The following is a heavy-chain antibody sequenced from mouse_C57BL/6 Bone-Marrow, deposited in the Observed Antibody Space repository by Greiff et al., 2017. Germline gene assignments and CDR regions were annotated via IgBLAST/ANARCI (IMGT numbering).Heavy chain of an antibody. D-gene: IGHD1-1*01. CDR2: ILPGSGST. CDR3: ARRGYGSRVDD. Sequence: QVQLQQSGAELMKPGASVKLSCKATGYTFTGYWIEWVKQRPGHGLEWIGEILPGSGSTTYNEKFKGTATFTADTSSNTAYMQRSSLTTEDSAIYYCARRGYGSRVDDWGQGTSVTVSS. V-gene: IGHV1-9*01. CDR1: GYTFTGYW. J-gene: IGHJ4*01.